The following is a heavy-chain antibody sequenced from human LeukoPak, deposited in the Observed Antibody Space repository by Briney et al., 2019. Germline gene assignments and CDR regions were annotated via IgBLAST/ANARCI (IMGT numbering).Heavy chain of an antibody. V-gene: IGHV1-69*06. Sequence: SVKVSCKASGGTFSSYAISWVRQAPGQGLEWMGGIIPIFGTANYAQKFQGRVTITADKSTSTAYMELRSLRSDDTAVYYCARESYYDSSGYYYQTLYYYYMDVWGKGTTVTVSS. CDR2: IIPIFGTA. CDR3: ARESYYDSSGYYYQTLYYYYMDV. J-gene: IGHJ6*03. D-gene: IGHD3-22*01. CDR1: GGTFSSYA.